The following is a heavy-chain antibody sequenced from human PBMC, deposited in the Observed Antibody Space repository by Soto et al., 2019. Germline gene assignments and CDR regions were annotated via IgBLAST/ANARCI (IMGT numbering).Heavy chain of an antibody. CDR2: IYYSGST. D-gene: IGHD2-21*01. Sequence: SETLSLTCTVSGGFISSGGYYWSWIRQHPGKGLEWIGSIYYSGSTYYNPSLKSRVTISVDTSKNQFSLKLSSVTAADTAVYYCAASCVGCGGFNYYGMDVWGQGTTVTVSS. J-gene: IGHJ6*02. V-gene: IGHV4-39*07. CDR3: AASCVGCGGFNYYGMDV. CDR1: GGFISSGGYY.